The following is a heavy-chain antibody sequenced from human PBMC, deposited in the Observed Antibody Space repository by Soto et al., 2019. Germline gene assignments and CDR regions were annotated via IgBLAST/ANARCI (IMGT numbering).Heavy chain of an antibody. D-gene: IGHD3-3*01. V-gene: IGHV1-46*03. CDR3: ARDGIVLFLEWSPSYYYYYMDV. CDR2: INPSGGST. J-gene: IGHJ6*03. Sequence: ASGKVACKASGYTFTSYYMHWVRQAPGQGLEWMGIINPSGGSTSYAQKFQGRVTMTRDTSTSTVYMELSSLRSEDTAVYYCARDGIVLFLEWSPSYYYYYMDVWGQGTTVPVSS. CDR1: GYTFTSYY.